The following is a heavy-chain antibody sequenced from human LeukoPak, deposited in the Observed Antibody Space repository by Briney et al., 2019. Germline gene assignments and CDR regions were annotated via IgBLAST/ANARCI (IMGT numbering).Heavy chain of an antibody. CDR1: GGSISSYF. D-gene: IGHD5-24*01. CDR3: ARRMAPYYMDV. V-gene: IGHV4-59*01. CDR2: IYYSGST. J-gene: IGHJ6*03. Sequence: SETLSLTCSVSGGSISSYFLSWIRQPAGKGLEWIGYIYYSGSTNYNPSLKSRVTISVDTSKNQFSLKLSSVTAADTAVYYCARRMAPYYMDVWGKGTTVTVSS.